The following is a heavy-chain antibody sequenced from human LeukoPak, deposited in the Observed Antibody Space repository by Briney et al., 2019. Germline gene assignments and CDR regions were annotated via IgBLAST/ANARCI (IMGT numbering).Heavy chain of an antibody. V-gene: IGHV3-23*01. CDR3: AKEGHLGSCNSATCYIDY. CDR2: ISGSGVFE. D-gene: IGHD2-2*01. Sequence: PGGSLRLSCATSGFTFNNYALIWVRQVPGKGLEWVSSISGSGVFEYYADSVKGRFTISRDNSKNTVYLQMNSLRAEDTAIYFCAKEGHLGSCNSATCYIDYWGQGTLVTVSS. CDR1: GFTFNNYA. J-gene: IGHJ4*02.